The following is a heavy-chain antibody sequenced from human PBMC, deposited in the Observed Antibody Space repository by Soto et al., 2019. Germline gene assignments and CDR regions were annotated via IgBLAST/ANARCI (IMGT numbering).Heavy chain of an antibody. CDR2: IGTAGDT. V-gene: IGHV3-13*04. Sequence: PGGSLRLSCAASGFTFSSYDMHWGRQATGKGLEWVSAIGTAGDTYYPGSVKGRFTISRENAKNSLYLQMNSLRAGDTAVYYCARAYDSSGSYYYYGMDVWGQGTTVTVSS. J-gene: IGHJ6*02. CDR1: GFTFSSYD. D-gene: IGHD3-22*01. CDR3: ARAYDSSGSYYYYGMDV.